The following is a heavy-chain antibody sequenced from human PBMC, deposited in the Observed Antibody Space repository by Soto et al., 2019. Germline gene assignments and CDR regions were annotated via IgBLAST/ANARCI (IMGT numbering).Heavy chain of an antibody. V-gene: IGHV1-18*01. CDR2: ISAYNGNT. CDR1: GYTFTSYG. CDR3: ARDLAVGLVDY. Sequence: QVQLVQSGAEVKKPGASVKVSCKASGYTFTSYGISWLRQAPGQGLEWMGWISAYNGNTKYAKKLQGRVTMTTDTSTSTAYMEVRSLRSDDTALYYCARDLAVGLVDYWGQGTLVTVSS. J-gene: IGHJ4*02. D-gene: IGHD6-19*01.